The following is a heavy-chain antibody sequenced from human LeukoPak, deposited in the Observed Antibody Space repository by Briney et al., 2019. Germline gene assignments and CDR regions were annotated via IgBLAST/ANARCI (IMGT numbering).Heavy chain of an antibody. J-gene: IGHJ6*02. Sequence: KTSETLSLACAVYGGSFSGYYWSWIRQPPGKGLEWIGEINHSGSTNYNPSLKSRVTISVDTSKNQFSLKLSSVTAADTAVYYCARGLDGDYDCYYYYGMDVWGQGTTVTVSS. CDR2: INHSGST. D-gene: IGHD4-17*01. CDR1: GGSFSGYY. CDR3: ARGLDGDYDCYYYYGMDV. V-gene: IGHV4-34*01.